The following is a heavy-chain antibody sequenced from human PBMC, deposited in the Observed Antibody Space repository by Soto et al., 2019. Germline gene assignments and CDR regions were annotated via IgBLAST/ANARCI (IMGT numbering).Heavy chain of an antibody. J-gene: IGHJ6*02. CDR2: IIPILGIA. D-gene: IGHD3-3*01. Sequence: SVKVSCKASGGTFSSYTISWVRQAPGQGLEWMGRIIPILGIANYAQKFQGRVTMTRDTSTSTVYMELSSLRSEDTAVYYCARDPKYYDFWRTPNSAYYYYYGMDVWGQGTTVTVSS. CDR3: ARDPKYYDFWRTPNSAYYYYYGMDV. V-gene: IGHV1-69*04. CDR1: GGTFSSYT.